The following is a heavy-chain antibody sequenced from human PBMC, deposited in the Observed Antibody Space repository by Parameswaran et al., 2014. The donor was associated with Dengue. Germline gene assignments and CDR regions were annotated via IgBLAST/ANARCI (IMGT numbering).Heavy chain of an antibody. J-gene: IGHJ4*02. CDR3: ARMPPGGYYYDTSGYYFVY. V-gene: IGHV3-23*01. CDR2: ISGSAGST. D-gene: IGHD3-22*01. Sequence: SNARGCARCPGKGLEWVSSISGSAGSTYYADSVKGRFTISRDNSKITLYLQMNSLKAEDTAVYHCARMPPGGYYYDTSGYYFVYWGQGTLVTVSS. CDR1: SNA.